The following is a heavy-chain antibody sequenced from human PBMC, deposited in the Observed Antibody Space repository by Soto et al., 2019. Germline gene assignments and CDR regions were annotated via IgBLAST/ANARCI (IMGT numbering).Heavy chain of an antibody. V-gene: IGHV3-23*01. Sequence: GGSMRLSCAACGITFTNYGMTWVRQAPGKGLEWVSGSRGSGPRSYYAGSLRARFTMFGDVSMNMVSLQRNILRDYDMALYYCAKVSGPMFIEAASTAVPHEAFDVWGQGTMVAVSS. CDR1: GITFTNYG. J-gene: IGHJ3*01. D-gene: IGHD6-25*01. CDR2: SRGSGPRS. CDR3: AKVSGPMFIEAASTAVPHEAFDV.